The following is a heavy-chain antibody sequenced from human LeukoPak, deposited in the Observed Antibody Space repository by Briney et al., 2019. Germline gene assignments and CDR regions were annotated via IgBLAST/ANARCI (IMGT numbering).Heavy chain of an antibody. CDR1: GFTVGSNY. CDR2: IYSGGST. Sequence: GGSPRLSCAASGFTVGSNYMSWVRQAPGKGLEWVSVIYSGGSTYYADSVKGRFTISRDNSKNTLYLQMNSLRAEDTAVYYCARDPVPGDAFDIWGQGTMVTVSS. D-gene: IGHD1-14*01. J-gene: IGHJ3*02. CDR3: ARDPVPGDAFDI. V-gene: IGHV3-53*01.